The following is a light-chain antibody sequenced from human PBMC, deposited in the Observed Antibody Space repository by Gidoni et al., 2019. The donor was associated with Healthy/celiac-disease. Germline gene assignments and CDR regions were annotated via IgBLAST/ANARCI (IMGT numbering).Light chain of an antibody. CDR3: QQSYG. V-gene: IGKV1-9*01. J-gene: IGKJ2*03. Sequence: DIQLTQSPSFLSASVGDRVTITCRASQGMSSYLAWYQQKPGKAPKLLIYAASTLQSGVPSRFSGSGSGTEFTLTISSLQPEDFATYYCQQSYGFGQGTKLEIK. CDR2: AAS. CDR1: QGMSSY.